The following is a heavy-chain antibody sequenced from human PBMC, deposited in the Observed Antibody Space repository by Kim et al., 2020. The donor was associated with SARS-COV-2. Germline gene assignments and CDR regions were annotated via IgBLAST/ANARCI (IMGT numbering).Heavy chain of an antibody. CDR3: ARNANFDY. CDR2: GLT. J-gene: IGHJ4*02. V-gene: IGHV3-23*01. D-gene: IGHD2-8*01. Sequence: GLTYYEDSVKGRFTISTDNSKKNVILKMNRLRADETAVYYCARNANFDYWGQGILVTVSS.